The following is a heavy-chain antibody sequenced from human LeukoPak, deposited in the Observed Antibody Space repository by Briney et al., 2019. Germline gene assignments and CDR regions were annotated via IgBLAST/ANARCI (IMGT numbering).Heavy chain of an antibody. D-gene: IGHD6-19*01. Sequence: PGESLRLSCAASGFTFTTYAMSWVRQAPGKGREWGSAIGGGGVRTYYADSVKGRFTISRDKSKDTLFLQMNSLRAEDTAVYYCAKASRQGAVASPLDYWGQGTLVTVSS. CDR1: GFTFTTYA. J-gene: IGHJ4*02. CDR3: AKASRQGAVASPLDY. V-gene: IGHV3-23*01. CDR2: IGGGGVRT.